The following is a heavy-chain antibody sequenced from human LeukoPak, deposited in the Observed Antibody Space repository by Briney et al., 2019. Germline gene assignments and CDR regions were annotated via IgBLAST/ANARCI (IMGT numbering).Heavy chain of an antibody. Sequence: PGGSLRLSCAASGFTFSTYSMNWVRQAPGKGLEWVSSITSSGTNKYYADSVKGRFTISRDNAKNSVYLQMNSLRAEDTAVYYFAREMKYVSDSSGLVWG. CDR3: AREMKYVSDSSGLV. J-gene: IGHJ6*01. CDR2: ITSSGTNK. CDR1: GFTFSTYS. D-gene: IGHD3-22*01. V-gene: IGHV3-21*01.